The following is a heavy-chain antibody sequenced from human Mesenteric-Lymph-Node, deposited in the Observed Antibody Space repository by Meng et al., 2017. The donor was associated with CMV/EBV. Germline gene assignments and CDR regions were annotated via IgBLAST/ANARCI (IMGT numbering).Heavy chain of an antibody. CDR2: IGSYNNYK. CDR3: ARVPLTPTAIEGAFDY. D-gene: IGHD2-2*01. Sequence: GESLKISCAASGFTFDDYGMSWVRQAPGKGLEWVSSIGSYNNYKYYADSVQGRFTISRDDAENSLFLQMNSLRAEDTAVYYCARVPLTPTAIEGAFDYWGQGTLVTVSS. CDR1: GFTFDDYG. V-gene: IGHV3-21*01. J-gene: IGHJ4*02.